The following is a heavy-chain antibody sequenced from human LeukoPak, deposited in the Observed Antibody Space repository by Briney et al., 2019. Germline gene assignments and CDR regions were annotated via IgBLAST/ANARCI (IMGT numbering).Heavy chain of an antibody. CDR3: TTTLRHCSSTSCNHYYYYYMDV. J-gene: IGHJ6*03. CDR2: IKSKTDGGTT. V-gene: IGHV3-15*01. Sequence: GGSLRLSCAASGFTFSSYWMSWVRQAPGKGLEWVGRIKSKTDGGTTDYAAPVKGRFTISRDDSKNTLYLQMNSLKTEDTAVYYCTTTLRHCSSTSCNHYYYYYMDVWGKGTTVTVSS. D-gene: IGHD2-2*01. CDR1: GFTFSSYW.